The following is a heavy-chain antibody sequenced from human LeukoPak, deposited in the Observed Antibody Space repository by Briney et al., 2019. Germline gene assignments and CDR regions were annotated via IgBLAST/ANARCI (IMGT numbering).Heavy chain of an antibody. V-gene: IGHV3-53*01. CDR2: IYSSGST. J-gene: IGHJ4*02. CDR3: ARVPRTGTAGGYYFDT. CDR1: GFTVSTTY. D-gene: IGHD1/OR15-1a*01. Sequence: GGSLRLSCAASGFTVSTTYMSWVRQAPGKGLECVSVIYSSGSTLYADSVKGRFTLSRDKSNNKVFLQMNSLRVEDTAVYYCARVPRTGTAGGYYFDTWGQGTLVTVSS.